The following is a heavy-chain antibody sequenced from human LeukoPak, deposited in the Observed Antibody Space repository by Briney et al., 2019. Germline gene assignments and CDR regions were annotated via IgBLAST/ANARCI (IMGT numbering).Heavy chain of an antibody. CDR2: INADGSTT. CDR1: GFTFSNYW. V-gene: IGHV3-74*01. D-gene: IGHD2-15*01. CDR3: ARGSGGPFDY. J-gene: IGHJ4*02. Sequence: GGSLRLSCAASGFTFSNYWMHWVRQAPGKGLVWVSRINADGSTTTYADSVEGRFTISRDNAKNTLYLQVNSLRAEDTAVYYCARGSGGPFDYWGQGTLVTVSS.